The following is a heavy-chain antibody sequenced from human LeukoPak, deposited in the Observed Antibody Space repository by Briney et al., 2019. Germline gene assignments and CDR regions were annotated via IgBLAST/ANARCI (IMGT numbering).Heavy chain of an antibody. J-gene: IGHJ4*02. CDR2: IYYSGNT. CDR1: GGSISPDNYF. CDR3: MRGRTSTVFD. D-gene: IGHD4-17*01. Sequence: PSETLSLTCTVSGGSISPDNYFWGWIRQPPGKGLEWIGTIYYSGNTYYNPSLKSRLTISMDTPKNQFSLKLTSVTAADTAMYYCMRGRTSTVFDWGQGALVTVSS. V-gene: IGHV4-39*07.